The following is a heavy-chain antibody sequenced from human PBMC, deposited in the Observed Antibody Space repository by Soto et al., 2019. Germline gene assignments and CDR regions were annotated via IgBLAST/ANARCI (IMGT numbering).Heavy chain of an antibody. CDR1: GFSLSTSGVG. J-gene: IGHJ6*02. CDR2: IYWNDDK. CDR3: AHSGLGAFYYYYGMDV. D-gene: IGHD3-10*01. V-gene: IGHV2-5*01. Sequence: SGATLVNLTQTLTLTCTFSGFSLSTSGVGVGWIRQPPGKALEWLALIYWNDDKRYSPSLKSRLTITKDTSKNQVVLTMTNMDPVDTATYYCAHSGLGAFYYYYGMDVWGQGTTVTVSS.